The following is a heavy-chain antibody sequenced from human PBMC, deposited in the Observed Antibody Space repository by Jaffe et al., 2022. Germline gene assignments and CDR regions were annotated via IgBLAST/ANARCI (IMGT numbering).Heavy chain of an antibody. Sequence: EVQLVESGGGLVQPGGSLRLSCAASGFTFSSYWMSWVRQAPGKGLEWVANIKQDGSEKYYVDSVKGRFTISRDNAKNSLYLQMNSLRAEDTAVYYCASVIMITFGGVIVRDLYYFDYWGQGTLVTVSS. V-gene: IGHV3-7*01. J-gene: IGHJ4*02. CDR1: GFTFSSYW. D-gene: IGHD3-16*02. CDR3: ASVIMITFGGVIVRDLYYFDY. CDR2: IKQDGSEK.